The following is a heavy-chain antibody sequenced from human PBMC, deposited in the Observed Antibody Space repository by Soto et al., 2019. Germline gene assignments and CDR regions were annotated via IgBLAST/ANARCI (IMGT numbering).Heavy chain of an antibody. CDR3: ARSEGISAYYYGSDV. CDR1: GYKFSNYW. Sequence: LGESLKISCKGSGYKFSNYWIGWVRQRPGKGLEWVGIIYAGDSDTRYSPSFQGQVTISADKSISTAYLQWSSLQDSDTAMYFCARSEGISAYYYGSDVWGQGTTVTAP. J-gene: IGHJ6*02. V-gene: IGHV5-51*01. CDR2: IYAGDSDT. D-gene: IGHD2-21*01.